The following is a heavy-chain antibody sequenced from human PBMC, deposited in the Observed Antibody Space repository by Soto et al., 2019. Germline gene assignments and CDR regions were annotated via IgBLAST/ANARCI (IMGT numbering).Heavy chain of an antibody. V-gene: IGHV3-48*01. J-gene: IGHJ3*02. Sequence: GGSLRLSCAASGFTFSSYSMNWVRQAPGKGLEWVSYISSSSSTIYYADSVKGRFTISRDNAKNSLYLQMNSLRAEDTAVYYCARPGLDGYGDYVKNAFDIWGQGTMVTVSS. CDR3: ARPGLDGYGDYVKNAFDI. CDR2: ISSSSSTI. D-gene: IGHD4-17*01. CDR1: GFTFSSYS.